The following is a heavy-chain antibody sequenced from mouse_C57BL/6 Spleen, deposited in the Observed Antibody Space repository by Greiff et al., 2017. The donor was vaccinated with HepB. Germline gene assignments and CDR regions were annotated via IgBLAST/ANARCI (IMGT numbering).Heavy chain of an antibody. D-gene: IGHD3-2*02. Sequence: QVQLQQSGPELVKPGASVKISCKASGYSFTSYYIHWVKQRPGQGLEWIGWIYPGSGNTKYNEKFKGKATLTADTSSSTAYMQLSSLTSEDSAVYYCARGSSGYFAYWGQGTLVTVSA. J-gene: IGHJ3*01. CDR1: GYSFTSYY. V-gene: IGHV1-66*01. CDR3: ARGSSGYFAY. CDR2: IYPGSGNT.